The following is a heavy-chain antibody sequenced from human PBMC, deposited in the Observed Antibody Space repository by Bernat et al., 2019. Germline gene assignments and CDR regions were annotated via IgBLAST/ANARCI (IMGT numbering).Heavy chain of an antibody. CDR1: GFSFTNAW. V-gene: IGHV3-15*07. Sequence: EVQLVESGGGLVKPGGSLRLSCAASGFSFTNAWMNWVRQAPGKGLEWVGRIKSKTDGGTTDYAEPVKGRFTISREDQKTTLYLQMNTLKTEDTAVYYCTRRSSSSGWSYFDYWGQGTLVTVSS. CDR2: IKSKTDGGTT. J-gene: IGHJ4*02. CDR3: TRRSSSSGWSYFDY. D-gene: IGHD6-19*01.